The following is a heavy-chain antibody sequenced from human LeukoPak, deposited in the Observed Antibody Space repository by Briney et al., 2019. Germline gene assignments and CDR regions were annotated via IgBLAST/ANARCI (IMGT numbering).Heavy chain of an antibody. D-gene: IGHD3-16*01. CDR1: VLTFSSFA. CDR2: ISASGAST. V-gene: IGHV3-23*01. CDR3: AMGAGPFDN. J-gene: IGHJ4*02. Sequence: GGSLRLSCAPSVLTFSSFAMSCVRQAPGKGPEWVSVISASGASTYYADSVMGRFIISRDNSKNTLYLQMNSVRAEDTDLYYRAMGAGPFDNWGQGTLVTVSS.